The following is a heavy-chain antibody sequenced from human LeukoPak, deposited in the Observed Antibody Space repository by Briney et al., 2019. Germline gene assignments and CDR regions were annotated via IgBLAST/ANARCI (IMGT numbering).Heavy chain of an antibody. V-gene: IGHV3-23*01. CDR3: AKDGIDWGSYFDN. J-gene: IGHJ4*02. Sequence: PGGSLRLSRAASGFTFSSYTMNWVRQAPGRGLEWVSAFSAGGGGTYYADSVKGRFIISRDNSKSTLYLQMNSLRVEDTAIYYCAKDGIDWGSYFDNWGQGTLVTVSS. CDR2: FSAGGGGT. CDR1: GFTFSSYT. D-gene: IGHD7-27*01.